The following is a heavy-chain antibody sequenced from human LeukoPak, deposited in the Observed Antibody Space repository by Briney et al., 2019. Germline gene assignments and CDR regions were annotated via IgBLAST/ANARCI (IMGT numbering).Heavy chain of an antibody. CDR3: ARDDSSGNHDY. J-gene: IGHJ4*02. Sequence: NSGGSLRLSCAASGFTFSPYSMCWVRQAPGKGLEWVSCISSSNSYIYYADSVKGRFTISRDNAKNSLYLQMNSLRAEDTAVYYCARDDSSGNHDYWGQGTLVTVSS. CDR1: GFTFSPYS. D-gene: IGHD3-22*01. V-gene: IGHV3-21*01. CDR2: ISSSNSYI.